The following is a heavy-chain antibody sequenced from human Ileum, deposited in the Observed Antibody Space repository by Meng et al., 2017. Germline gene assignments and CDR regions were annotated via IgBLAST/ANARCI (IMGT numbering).Heavy chain of an antibody. Sequence: VQRQEPGPGLVKPSETLSLTCAVSGGSIESNNWWTWIRQPPGQGLEWIGEVYHSGSTHYNPSLQSRVTISIDNSKNRFSLSLNSVTAADTAIYYCARADYVRYFDLWGRGTLVTVSS. CDR3: ARADYVRYFDL. V-gene: IGHV4-4*02. CDR1: GGSIESNNW. D-gene: IGHD3-10*02. CDR2: VYHSGST. J-gene: IGHJ2*01.